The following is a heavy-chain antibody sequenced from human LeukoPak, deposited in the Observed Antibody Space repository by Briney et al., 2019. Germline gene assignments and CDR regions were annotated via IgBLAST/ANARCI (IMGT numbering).Heavy chain of an antibody. D-gene: IGHD4-17*01. V-gene: IGHV3-30*18. Sequence: PGGSLRLSCAASGFTFSSYAMHWVRQAPGKGLECVALISYDGTNKYNADSVKGRFAISRDNSKNTLYPQMDSLRPEDTAVYYRAKDEGFGDFVGWLDFWGQGTLVTVSS. CDR2: ISYDGTNK. J-gene: IGHJ4*02. CDR3: AKDEGFGDFVGWLDF. CDR1: GFTFSSYA.